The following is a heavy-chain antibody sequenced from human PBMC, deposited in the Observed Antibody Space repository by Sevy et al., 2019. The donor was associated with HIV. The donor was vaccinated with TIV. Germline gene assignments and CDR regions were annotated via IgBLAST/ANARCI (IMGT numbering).Heavy chain of an antibody. CDR1: GGTFSSYA. J-gene: IGHJ6*02. D-gene: IGHD3-3*01. CDR2: IIPIFGTA. V-gene: IGHV1-69*13. CDR3: SRASRNYGCWSVYPERPLAYGMDV. Sequence: ASVKVSCKASGGTFSSYAISWVRQAPGQGLEWMGGIIPIFGTANYAQKFQGRVTITADESTSTAYMELSSLRSEDTAVYDWSRASRNYGCWSVYPERPLAYGMDVWGQGTTVTVSS.